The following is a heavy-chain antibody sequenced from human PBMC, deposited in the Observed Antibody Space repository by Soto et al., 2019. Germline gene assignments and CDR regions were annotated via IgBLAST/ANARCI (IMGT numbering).Heavy chain of an antibody. Sequence: ASVKVSCKASGYTFTGYYMHWVRQAPGQGLEWMGWINPNSGGTNYAQKFQGWVTMTRDTSISTAYMELSRLRSDDTAVYYCARAVDTAMVYYFYYWGQGTLVTVSS. CDR3: ARAVDTAMVYYFYY. CDR1: GYTFTGYY. CDR2: INPNSGGT. V-gene: IGHV1-2*04. J-gene: IGHJ4*02. D-gene: IGHD5-18*01.